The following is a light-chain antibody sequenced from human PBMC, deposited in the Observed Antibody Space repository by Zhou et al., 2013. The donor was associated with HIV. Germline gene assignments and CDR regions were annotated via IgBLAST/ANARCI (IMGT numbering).Light chain of an antibody. CDR2: GAS. V-gene: IGKV3-15*01. CDR3: QQYFDWPLT. CDR1: QSVSSSY. Sequence: EIVLTQSPGTLSLSPGERATLSCRASQSVSSSYLAWYQQKPGQAPRLLIYGASTRATGVPARFSASGSGTEFTLTISSLQSEDFAVYHCQQYFDWPLTFGGGTKVEI. J-gene: IGKJ4*01.